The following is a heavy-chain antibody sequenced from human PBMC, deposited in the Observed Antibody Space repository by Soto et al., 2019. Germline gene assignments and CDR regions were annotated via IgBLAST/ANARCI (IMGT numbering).Heavy chain of an antibody. CDR1: GYSFTSYW. V-gene: IGHV5-51*01. CDR2: IYPGDSDT. J-gene: IGHJ6*02. Sequence: GESLKISCKGSGYSFTSYWIGWVRQMPGKGLEWMGIIYPGDSDTRYSPSFQGQVTISADKSISTAYMQWSSLKASDTAIYYCARLCSHNGHTIFGVVIPSGSYGMDVWGQGTTVTVSS. D-gene: IGHD3-3*01. CDR3: ARLCSHNGHTIFGVVIPSGSYGMDV.